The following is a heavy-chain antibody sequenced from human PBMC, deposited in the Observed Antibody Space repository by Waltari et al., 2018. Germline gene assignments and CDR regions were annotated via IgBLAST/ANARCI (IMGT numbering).Heavy chain of an antibody. V-gene: IGHV3-7*01. D-gene: IGHD5-12*01. J-gene: IGHJ6*03. CDR3: ARWLQLRDYYYMDV. CDR1: GFTLSRYW. CDR2: INQDGSGK. Sequence: EVQLVESGGGLVQPGGSLRLSCAASGFTLSRYWMSGVRQAPGKGLGWLANINQDGSGKYYVDSVKGRFTISRDHAKNSLYLQMNSLRAEDTAVYYCARWLQLRDYYYMDVWGKGTTVTVSS.